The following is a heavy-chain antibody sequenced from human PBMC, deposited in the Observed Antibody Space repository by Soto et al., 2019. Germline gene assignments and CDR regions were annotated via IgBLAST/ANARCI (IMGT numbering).Heavy chain of an antibody. CDR1: GGSVSSGSYY. CDR3: ARAGDRDTAMVYYYYGMDV. J-gene: IGHJ6*02. Sequence: SGTLSLTCTVSGGSVSSGSYYWSWIRQPPGKGLEWIGYIYYSGSTNYNPSLKSRVTISVDTSKNQFSLKLSSVTAADTAVYYCARAGDRDTAMVYYYYGMDVWGQGTTVTVSS. D-gene: IGHD5-18*01. CDR2: IYYSGST. V-gene: IGHV4-61*01.